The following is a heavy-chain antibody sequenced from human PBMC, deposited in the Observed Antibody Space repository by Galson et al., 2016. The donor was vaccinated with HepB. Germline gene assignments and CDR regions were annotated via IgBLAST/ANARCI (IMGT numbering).Heavy chain of an antibody. Sequence: SLRLSCAASGFIFNNYAMHWVRQAPGKGLEWVAVISDDGSNKYYADSVKGRFTISRDNSKNTLYLQMNSLRAEDTAVFYCARDDFWTGPPSASFPFDYWGQGTLVTVSS. D-gene: IGHD3/OR15-3a*01. J-gene: IGHJ4*02. CDR2: ISDDGSNK. CDR3: ARDDFWTGPPSASFPFDY. CDR1: GFIFNNYA. V-gene: IGHV3-30-3*01.